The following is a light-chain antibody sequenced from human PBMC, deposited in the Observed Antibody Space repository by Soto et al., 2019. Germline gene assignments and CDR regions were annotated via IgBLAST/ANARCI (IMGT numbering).Light chain of an antibody. CDR2: DAS. CDR3: QQRSNWPPWLT. CDR1: QSVSSY. V-gene: IGKV3-11*01. Sequence: EIVLTQSPATLSLSPGERATLSCRASQSVSSYLAWYQQKPGQAPRLLIYDASNRATGIPARFSGSGSGTDCTLAVSSLEPEDFAVYYCQQRSNWPPWLTFGGGTKVEIK. J-gene: IGKJ4*01.